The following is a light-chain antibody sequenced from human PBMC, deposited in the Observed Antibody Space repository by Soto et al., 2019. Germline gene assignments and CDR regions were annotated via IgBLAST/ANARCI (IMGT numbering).Light chain of an antibody. J-gene: IGKJ5*01. CDR3: PHYANLLIT. V-gene: IGKV3-15*01. Sequence: EIVMKQSPATLSVSPGERAPLSCRASQSVSSNLAWYQQKPGQAPRLLIYGASTRATGFPARFSGSRSGTEFTLTISSLQSEDVAIYYCPHYANLLITFGEGTRLEVK. CDR2: GAS. CDR1: QSVSSN.